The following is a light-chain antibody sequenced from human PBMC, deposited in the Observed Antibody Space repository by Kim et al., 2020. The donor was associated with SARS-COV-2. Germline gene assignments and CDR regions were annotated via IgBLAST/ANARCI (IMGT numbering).Light chain of an antibody. Sequence: VTISCTGGSSNIGAGYDVHWYQQLPGTAPKLLIYGNANRPSGVPDRFSGSKSGTSASLAITGLQAEDEAVYYCQSYDSSLSVWLFGGGTQLTVL. CDR3: QSYDSSLSVWL. CDR1: SSNIGAGYD. CDR2: GNA. V-gene: IGLV1-40*01. J-gene: IGLJ3*02.